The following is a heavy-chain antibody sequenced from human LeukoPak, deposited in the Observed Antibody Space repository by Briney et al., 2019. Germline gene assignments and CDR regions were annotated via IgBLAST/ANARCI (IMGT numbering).Heavy chain of an antibody. CDR3: ARTYYYDSIGPYYFDY. CDR1: GFPFSDYA. Sequence: GGSLRLSCAASGFPFSDYAMSWVRQAPGKGLEWVSGISGGGTGTNYADSVKGRFTISRDNSKNTLYLQMNSLRAEDTAVYYCARTYYYDSIGPYYFDYWGQGTLVTVSS. D-gene: IGHD3-22*01. V-gene: IGHV3-23*01. J-gene: IGHJ4*02. CDR2: ISGGGTGT.